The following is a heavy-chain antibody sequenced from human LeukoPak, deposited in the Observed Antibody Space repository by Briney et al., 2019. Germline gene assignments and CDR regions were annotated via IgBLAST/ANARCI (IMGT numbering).Heavy chain of an antibody. CDR3: ARDPAGYYYMDV. J-gene: IGHJ6*03. CDR2: ISISSSTI. Sequence: GGSLRLSCAASGFTFSSYSMNWVRQAAGKGRGWVAYISISSSTIYYADSVEGRLTISRDNPKNSLYMQMNRLMAEDTAVNYCARDPAGYYYMDVWGKGTTVTVSS. V-gene: IGHV3-48*01. CDR1: GFTFSSYS.